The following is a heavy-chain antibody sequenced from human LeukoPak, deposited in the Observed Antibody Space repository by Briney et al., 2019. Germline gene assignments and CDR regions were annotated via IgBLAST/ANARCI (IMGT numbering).Heavy chain of an antibody. CDR1: GGSVSSNAYS. Sequence: SETLSLTCTVSGGSVSSNAYSWTWLRQPPGKELEWIGYVYYSGNTHYNPSLKSRVTISMDMSKNQFSLKLTSVTAADTAVYYCARTRLHHTYGSGTNFDYWGQGTLVTVSS. CDR2: VYYSGNT. V-gene: IGHV4-30-4*07. CDR3: ARTRLHHTYGSGTNFDY. J-gene: IGHJ4*02. D-gene: IGHD3-10*01.